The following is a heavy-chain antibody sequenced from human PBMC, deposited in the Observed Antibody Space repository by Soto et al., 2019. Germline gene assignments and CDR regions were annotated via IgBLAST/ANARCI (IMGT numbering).Heavy chain of an antibody. D-gene: IGHD2-15*01. CDR1: GFTFSSYG. V-gene: IGHV3-33*01. CDR3: ARGTWVVAATFLSGDSELMDV. Sequence: GGSLRLSCAASGFTFSSYGMHWVHQAPGKGLEWVAVIWYDGSNKYYADSVKGRFTISRDNSKNTLYLQMNSLRAEDTAVYYCARGTWVVAATFLSGDSELMDVWGKGTTVTVSS. J-gene: IGHJ6*03. CDR2: IWYDGSNK.